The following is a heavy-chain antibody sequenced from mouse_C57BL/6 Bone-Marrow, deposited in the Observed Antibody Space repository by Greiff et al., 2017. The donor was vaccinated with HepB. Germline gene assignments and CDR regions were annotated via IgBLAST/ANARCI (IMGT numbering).Heavy chain of an antibody. V-gene: IGHV2-2*01. CDR2: IWSGGST. Sequence: VKLVESGPGLVQPSQSLSITCTVSGFSLTSYGVHWVRQSPGKGLEWLGVIWSGGSTDYNAAFISRLSISKDNSKSQVFFKMNSLQADDTAIYYCARKEAGYSNLYAMDYWGQGTSVTVSS. D-gene: IGHD2-5*01. J-gene: IGHJ4*01. CDR1: GFSLTSYG. CDR3: ARKEAGYSNLYAMDY.